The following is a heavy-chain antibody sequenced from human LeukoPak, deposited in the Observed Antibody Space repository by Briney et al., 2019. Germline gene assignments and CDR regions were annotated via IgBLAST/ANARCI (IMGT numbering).Heavy chain of an antibody. J-gene: IGHJ3*02. Sequence: GGSLRLSCAASGFTFSSYGMHWVRQGPGKGLEWVAVISYDGGNKYYTDSVKGRFTISRDNSKNTLYLQINSLRAEDTAVYYCAKEGIATSPAFDIWGQGTMVTVSS. CDR3: AKEGIATSPAFDI. CDR1: GFTFSSYG. V-gene: IGHV3-30*18. CDR2: ISYDGGNK. D-gene: IGHD6-13*01.